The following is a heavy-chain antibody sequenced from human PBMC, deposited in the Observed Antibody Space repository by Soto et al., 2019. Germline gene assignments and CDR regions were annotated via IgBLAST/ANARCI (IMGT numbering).Heavy chain of an antibody. V-gene: IGHV1-18*01. CDR3: ARDGLRGWTYIGNYFDP. CDR2: ISTYDGNT. D-gene: IGHD2-15*01. CDR1: GYTFSSYG. Sequence: QAPLVQSGAEVKKPGASVKVSCKASGYTFSSYGITWVRQAPGQGLEWMGWISTYDGNTNYAQKFQGRVTMTTDTSTSTAYMELRSLTSDDTAIYYCARDGLRGWTYIGNYFDPWGQGTLVTVSS. J-gene: IGHJ5*02.